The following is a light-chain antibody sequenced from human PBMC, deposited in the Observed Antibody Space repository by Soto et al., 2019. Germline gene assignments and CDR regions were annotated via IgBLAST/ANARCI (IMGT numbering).Light chain of an antibody. Sequence: QSALTQPASVSGSPGQSITISCTGTSSDVGGYKYVSWYQQYPGKVPKLMICEVSNRPSGVSNRFSGSQSGNTASLTISGLQAEDEAEYYCTSYTTSRTFVFGTGTKVTVL. V-gene: IGLV2-14*01. CDR2: EVS. J-gene: IGLJ1*01. CDR3: TSYTTSRTFV. CDR1: SSDVGGYKY.